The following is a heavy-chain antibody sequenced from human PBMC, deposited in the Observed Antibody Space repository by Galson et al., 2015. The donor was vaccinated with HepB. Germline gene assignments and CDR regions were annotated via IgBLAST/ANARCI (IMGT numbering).Heavy chain of an antibody. V-gene: IGHV3-7*03. Sequence: SLRLSCAVSGFPLSNSWMTWVRQAPGKGLEWVANIKQDGSEKNYVDSVKGRFTISRDNAKNSLYLQMNSLRVEDTAVYYCAKNSRDLDYWGQGTLVTVSS. CDR2: IKQDGSEK. CDR1: GFPLSNSW. J-gene: IGHJ4*02. CDR3: AKNSRDLDY. D-gene: IGHD6-19*01.